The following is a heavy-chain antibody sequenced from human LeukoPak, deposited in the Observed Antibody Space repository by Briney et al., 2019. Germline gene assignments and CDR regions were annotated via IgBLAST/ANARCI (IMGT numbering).Heavy chain of an antibody. J-gene: IGHJ4*02. CDR2: ISPYNGNT. V-gene: IGHV1-18*01. Sequence: AASVKVSCKASGYIFTYYYITWVRQAPGQGLEWVGIISPYNGNTNYAPKFQGRVTMTTDTSTSTAYMDLRSLTSDDTAVYYCATWGTSSSGYFDYWGQGTLVTVSS. D-gene: IGHD6-6*01. CDR1: GYIFTYYY. CDR3: ATWGTSSSGYFDY.